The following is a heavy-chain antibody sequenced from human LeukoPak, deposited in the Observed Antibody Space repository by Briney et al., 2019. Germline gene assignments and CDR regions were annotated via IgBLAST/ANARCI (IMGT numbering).Heavy chain of an antibody. Sequence: GASVKVSCKASGGTFSSYAISWVRQAPGQGLEWMGRIIPILGIANYAQKFQGRVTITADKSTSTAYMELSSLRSEDTAVYYCASRGEDTAMVISLWGQGTLVTVSS. CDR1: GGTFSSYA. CDR3: ASRGEDTAMVISL. CDR2: IIPILGIA. D-gene: IGHD5-18*01. V-gene: IGHV1-69*04. J-gene: IGHJ4*02.